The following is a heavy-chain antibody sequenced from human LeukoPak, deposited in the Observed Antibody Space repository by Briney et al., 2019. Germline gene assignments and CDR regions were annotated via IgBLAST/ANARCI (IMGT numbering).Heavy chain of an antibody. CDR2: ISSSRSYI. CDR3: ARDHYDSNTFDP. D-gene: IGHD3-22*01. Sequence: KPGGSLRLSCAAPGFTFSSYSMNWVRQAPGKGLEWVSSISSSRSYIYYADSVKGRFTISRDNAKNSLYLQMNSLRAEDTAVYYCARDHYDSNTFDPWGQGTLVTVSS. J-gene: IGHJ5*02. V-gene: IGHV3-21*01. CDR1: GFTFSSYS.